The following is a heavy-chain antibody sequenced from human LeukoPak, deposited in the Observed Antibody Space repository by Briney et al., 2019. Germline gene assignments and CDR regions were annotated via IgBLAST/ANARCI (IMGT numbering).Heavy chain of an antibody. Sequence: SVTVSCKASGGTFSIYAISWVRQAPGQGLEWMGGIIPIFGTANYAQKFQGRVTITADESTSTAYMELSSLRSEDAAVYYCASRDYSNYWFDPWGQGTLVTVSS. J-gene: IGHJ5*02. CDR1: GGTFSIYA. CDR2: IIPIFGTA. CDR3: ASRDYSNYWFDP. V-gene: IGHV1-69*13. D-gene: IGHD4-11*01.